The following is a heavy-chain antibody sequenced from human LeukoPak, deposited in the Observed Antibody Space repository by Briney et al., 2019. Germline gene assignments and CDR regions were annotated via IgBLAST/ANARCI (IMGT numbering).Heavy chain of an antibody. Sequence: PGGSLRLSCAVSGLTFSDYSLNWVRQAPGKGLEWVSSISSKSSYIYYADSVKGRFTISRDNAKNSLYLQMNSLRDEDTAVYYCARGSSSWYALDAFDIWGQGTMVTVSS. CDR3: ARGSSSWYALDAFDI. CDR2: ISSKSSYI. CDR1: GLTFSDYS. V-gene: IGHV3-21*01. J-gene: IGHJ3*02. D-gene: IGHD6-13*01.